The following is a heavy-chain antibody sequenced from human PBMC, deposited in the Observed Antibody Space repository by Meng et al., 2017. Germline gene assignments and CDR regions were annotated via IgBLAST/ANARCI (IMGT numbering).Heavy chain of an antibody. Sequence: EGQLVESGGGLVKPGGSLRLSCAASGFTFSSYSMNWVRQAPGKGLEWVSSISSSSSYIYYADSVKGRFTISRDNAKNSLYLQMNSLRAEDTAVYYCARGVGAPARDAFDIWGQGTMVTVSS. CDR3: ARGVGAPARDAFDI. CDR2: ISSSSSYI. J-gene: IGHJ3*02. CDR1: GFTFSSYS. V-gene: IGHV3-21*01. D-gene: IGHD1-26*01.